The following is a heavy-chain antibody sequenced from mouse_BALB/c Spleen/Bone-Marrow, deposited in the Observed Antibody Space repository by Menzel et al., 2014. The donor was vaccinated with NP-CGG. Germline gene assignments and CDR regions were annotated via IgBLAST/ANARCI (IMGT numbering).Heavy chain of an antibody. CDR3: ARGGLVRGYGMDY. V-gene: IGHV5-6-5*01. CDR2: FSSGGNI. CDR1: GFTLSSYA. D-gene: IGHD1-1*01. J-gene: IGHJ4*01. Sequence: EVKLVDSGGGLVKLGGPLKLSCAPSGFTLSSYAMSWVRQTPEKRLEWSASFSSGGNIYYPDSVKGRFTISRDNVRNILYLQMSSLRSEDTAMYYCARGGLVRGYGMDYWGQGTSVTVSA.